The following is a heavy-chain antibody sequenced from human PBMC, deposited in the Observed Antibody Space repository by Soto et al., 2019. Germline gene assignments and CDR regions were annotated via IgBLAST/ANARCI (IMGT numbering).Heavy chain of an antibody. CDR2: INHSGST. J-gene: IGHJ4*02. CDR1: GGSFSGYY. CDR3: ARGPSYSDSYFDH. V-gene: IGHV4-34*01. D-gene: IGHD4-17*01. Sequence: SETLSLTCAVYGGSFSGYYWSWIRPPPGKGLEWIGEINHSGSTNYNPSLKSRVTISVDTSKNQFSLKLSSVTAADTAVYYCARGPSYSDSYFDHWGQGTLVTVSS.